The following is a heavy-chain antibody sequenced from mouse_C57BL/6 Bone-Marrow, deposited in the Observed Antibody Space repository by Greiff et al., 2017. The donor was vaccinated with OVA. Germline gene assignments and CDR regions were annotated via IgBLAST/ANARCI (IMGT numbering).Heavy chain of an antibody. CDR1: GFSLTSYG. D-gene: IGHD1-1*01. CDR2: IWSGGST. Sequence: VKLVESGPGLVQPSQSLSITCTVSGFSLTSYGVHWVRQSPGKGLEWLGVIWSGGSTDYNAAFISRLSISKDNSKSQVFFKMNSLQADDTAIYYCARNRLLRGFDYWGQGTTLTVSS. CDR3: ARNRLLRGFDY. V-gene: IGHV2-2*01. J-gene: IGHJ2*01.